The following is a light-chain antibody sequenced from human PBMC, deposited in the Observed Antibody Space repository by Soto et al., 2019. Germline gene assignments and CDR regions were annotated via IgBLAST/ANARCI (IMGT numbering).Light chain of an antibody. CDR1: QSALYSSNNKNY. CDR2: WAS. V-gene: IGKV4-1*01. CDR3: QQYESTPPT. J-gene: IGKJ2*01. Sequence: DIVMTQSPDSLAVSLGERATINCKSSQSALYSSNNKNYLAWYQQRPGQAPKLLIYWASTRESGVPDRFSGRGSGTDFTLTITSLQDEDVAVYYCQQYESTPPTFGQGTKLEIK.